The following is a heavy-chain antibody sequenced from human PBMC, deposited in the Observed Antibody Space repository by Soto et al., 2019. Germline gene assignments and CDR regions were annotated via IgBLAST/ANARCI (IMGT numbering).Heavy chain of an antibody. CDR2: ILYDGSKK. CDR1: GFTFNIYG. D-gene: IGHD2-21*01. CDR3: AKGDGRNSVDY. V-gene: IGHV3-30*18. Sequence: PGGSLRLSCAASGFTFNIYGMHWVRQAPGKGLEWVALILYDGSKKYYTDSVKGRFTISRDNSKNTLYLQMNSLTAEDTAVYYCAKGDGRNSVDYWGQGTLVTVS. J-gene: IGHJ4*02.